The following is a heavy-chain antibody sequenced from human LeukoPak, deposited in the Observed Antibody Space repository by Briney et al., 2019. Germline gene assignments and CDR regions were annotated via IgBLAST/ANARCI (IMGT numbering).Heavy chain of an antibody. CDR3: ARRGWIAVADYFDY. D-gene: IGHD6-19*01. J-gene: IGHJ4*02. Sequence: PSETLSLTCTVSGGSISSYYWGWIRQPPGKGLEWIGSIYYSGSTYYNPSLKSRVTISVDTSKNQFSLKLSSVTAADTAVYYCARRGWIAVADYFDYWGQGTLVTVSS. CDR2: IYYSGST. V-gene: IGHV4-39*01. CDR1: GGSISSYY.